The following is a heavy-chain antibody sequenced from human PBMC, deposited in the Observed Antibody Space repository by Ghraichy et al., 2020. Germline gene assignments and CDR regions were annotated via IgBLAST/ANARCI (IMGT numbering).Heavy chain of an antibody. CDR3: AKGVAARRSQGFDYYYGMDV. Sequence: GGSLRLSCAASGFTFSSYGMHWVRQAPGKGLEWVAFIRYDGSNKYYADSVKGRFTISRDNSKNTLYLQMNSLRAEDTAVYYCAKGVAARRSQGFDYYYGMDVWGQGTTVTVSS. CDR1: GFTFSSYG. D-gene: IGHD6-6*01. CDR2: IRYDGSNK. V-gene: IGHV3-30*02. J-gene: IGHJ6*02.